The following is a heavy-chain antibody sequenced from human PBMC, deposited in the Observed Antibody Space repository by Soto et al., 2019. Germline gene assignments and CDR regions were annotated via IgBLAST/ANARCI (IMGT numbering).Heavy chain of an antibody. J-gene: IGHJ4*02. CDR2: IYYSGST. Sequence: SETLSLTCTVSGGSISSSSYYWGWIRQPPGKGLEWIGSIYYSGSTYYNPSLKSRVTISVDTSKNQFSLKLSSVTAADTAVYYCARHRNYYDSSGYYYPYFDYWGQGTLVTVSS. CDR1: GGSISSSSYY. V-gene: IGHV4-39*01. D-gene: IGHD3-22*01. CDR3: ARHRNYYDSSGYYYPYFDY.